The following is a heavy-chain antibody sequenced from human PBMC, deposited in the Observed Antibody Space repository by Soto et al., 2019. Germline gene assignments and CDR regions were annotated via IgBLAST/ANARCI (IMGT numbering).Heavy chain of an antibody. CDR3: AASSWRWVAAAAAGY. CDR2: IVVGSGNT. CDR1: GFTFTSSA. V-gene: IGHV1-58*01. Sequence: SVKVSCKASGFTFTSSAVQWVRQARGQRLEWIGWIVVGSGNTNYAQKFQERVTITRDMSTSTAYMELSSLRSEDTAVYYCAASSWRWVAAAAAGYWGQGTLVTLSS. D-gene: IGHD6-13*01. J-gene: IGHJ4*02.